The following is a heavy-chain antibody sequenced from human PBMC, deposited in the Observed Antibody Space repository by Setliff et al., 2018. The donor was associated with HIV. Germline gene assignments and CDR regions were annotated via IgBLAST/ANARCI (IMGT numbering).Heavy chain of an antibody. D-gene: IGHD4-4*01. CDR3: ARMATVYYYYMDV. V-gene: IGHV7-4-1*02. Sequence: GASVKVSCKASGGTFTNSAIGWVRQAPGQGLEWMGWINTNTGNPTYAQGFTGRFVFSLDTSVSTAYLQISSLKAEDTAVYYCARMATVYYYYMDVWGKGTTVTVSS. J-gene: IGHJ6*03. CDR1: GGTFTNSA. CDR2: INTNTGNP.